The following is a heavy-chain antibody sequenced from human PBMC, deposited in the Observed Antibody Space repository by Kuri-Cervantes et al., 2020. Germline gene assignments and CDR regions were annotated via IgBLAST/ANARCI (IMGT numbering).Heavy chain of an antibody. Sequence: SLTLSCAASRSTFDDYAMHWVRQAPGKGLEWVSGISWNSGSIGYADSVKGRFTISRDNAKNSLYLQMNSLRAEDTALYYCAKEDEVRGHFMVRGWDYYYGMDVWGQGTTVTVSS. CDR3: AKEDEVRGHFMVRGWDYYYGMDV. V-gene: IGHV3-9*01. CDR2: ISWNSGSI. J-gene: IGHJ6*02. CDR1: RSTFDDYA. D-gene: IGHD3-10*01.